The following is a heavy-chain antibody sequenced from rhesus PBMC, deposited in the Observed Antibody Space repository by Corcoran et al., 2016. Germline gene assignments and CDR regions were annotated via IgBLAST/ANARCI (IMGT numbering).Heavy chain of an antibody. J-gene: IGHJ5-1*01. V-gene: IGHV4-81*01. Sequence: QMQLQESGPGLVKPSETLSLTCDVSGGSISGYYWTWIRQPTGKGMEWFGNIEANAADTNYTPSLSRRLTITKDTSKNQFSMKLSSVPAADTAVYYCASLFSLYYNRLDVWGPGVLVTVSS. CDR1: GGSISGYY. CDR3: ASLFSLYYNRLDV. D-gene: IGHD2-2*01. CDR2: IEANAADT.